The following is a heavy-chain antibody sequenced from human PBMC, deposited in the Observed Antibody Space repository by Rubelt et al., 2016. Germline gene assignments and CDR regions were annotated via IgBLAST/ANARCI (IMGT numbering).Heavy chain of an antibody. J-gene: IGHJ5*02. D-gene: IGHD3-3*01. CDR3: ARSPRYDFEDNWFDP. V-gene: IGHV1-46*01. CDR2: INPSGGST. CDR1: GYTFTSYY. Sequence: QVQLVQSGAEVKKPGASVKVSCKASGYTFTSYYMHWVRQAPGQGLEWMGIINPSGGSTSDATKVQGRVTMTRDTCTSTVYMELSSLRSEDTAVYYCARSPRYDFEDNWFDPWGQGTLVTVSS.